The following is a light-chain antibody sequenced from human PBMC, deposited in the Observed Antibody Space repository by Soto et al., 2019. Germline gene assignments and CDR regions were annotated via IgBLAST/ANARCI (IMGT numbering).Light chain of an antibody. J-gene: IGKJ1*01. CDR3: QNYGSAPWT. V-gene: IGKV1-27*01. CDR1: QDNNNY. Sequence: DIQMTQSPSSLSASVGDRVTITCRASQDNNNYLAWFQQKPGKVPKLLIYATFTLQSGVPSRFSGSGSGTDFTLTISSLQPEDFATYYCQNYGSAPWTFGQGTRVEVK. CDR2: ATF.